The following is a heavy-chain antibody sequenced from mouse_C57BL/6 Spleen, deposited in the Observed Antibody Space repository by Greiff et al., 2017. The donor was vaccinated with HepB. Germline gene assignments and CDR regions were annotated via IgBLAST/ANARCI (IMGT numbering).Heavy chain of an antibody. Sequence: QVQLQQPGAELVKPGASVKLSCKASGYTFTSYWMQWVKQRPGQGLEWIGEIDPSDSYTNYNEKFKGKATLTVDTSSSTAYMQLSSLTYEDSAVYYCARPSPYGSSYDAMDYWGQGTSVTVSS. CDR2: IDPSDSYT. CDR3: ARPSPYGSSYDAMDY. CDR1: GYTFTSYW. V-gene: IGHV1-50*01. D-gene: IGHD1-1*01. J-gene: IGHJ4*01.